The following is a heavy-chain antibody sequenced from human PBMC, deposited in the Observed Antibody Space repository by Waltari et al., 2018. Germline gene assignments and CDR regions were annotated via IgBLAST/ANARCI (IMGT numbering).Heavy chain of an antibody. Sequence: QVQLQESGPGLVKPSQTLPLTCTVSGFSITVGVNYWIWLRQHPGKGLEWIGYIHHRGTTYYNPSLKSRLIMSVDTSMNQFSMNLNSVTAADTAVYYCARGPGWLSTQCYFDLWGRGALVTVSS. V-gene: IGHV4-31*03. CDR2: IHHRGTT. CDR1: GFSITVGVNY. D-gene: IGHD3-22*01. J-gene: IGHJ2*01. CDR3: ARGPGWLSTQCYFDL.